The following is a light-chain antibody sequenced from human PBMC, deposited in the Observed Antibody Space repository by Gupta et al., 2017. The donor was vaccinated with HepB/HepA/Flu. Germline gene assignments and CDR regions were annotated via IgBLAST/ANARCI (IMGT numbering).Light chain of an antibody. CDR1: QDISNY. V-gene: IGKV1-33*01. J-gene: IGKJ1*01. CDR3: KQNVNIPRT. CDR2: DAS. Sequence: DIQMTQSPSSLSASVGDRLTITCQARQDISNYLNWYQQKPGKAPKLLIYDASNLETGVPSRFSGSGSGTDFTFTISRLQPEDIATYYCKQNVNIPRTFGQGTKVEIK.